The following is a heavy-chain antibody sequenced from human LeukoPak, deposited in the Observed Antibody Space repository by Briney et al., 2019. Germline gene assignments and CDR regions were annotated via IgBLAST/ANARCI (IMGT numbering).Heavy chain of an antibody. Sequence: GGSLRLSCAASGFTFSSYAMSWVRQAPGKGLEWVSAISGSGGSTYYADSVKGRFTISRDNSKNTLYLQMNSLRAEDTAVYYCAKTAPPGYCSSTSCYVAVDYWGQGTLVTVSS. D-gene: IGHD2-2*01. V-gene: IGHV3-23*01. CDR2: ISGSGGST. CDR3: AKTAPPGYCSSTSCYVAVDY. J-gene: IGHJ4*02. CDR1: GFTFSSYA.